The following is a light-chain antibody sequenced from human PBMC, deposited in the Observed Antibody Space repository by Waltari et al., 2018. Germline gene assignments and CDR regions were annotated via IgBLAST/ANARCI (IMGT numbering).Light chain of an antibody. V-gene: IGLV2-14*01. J-gene: IGLJ1*01. CDR1: SSDVGNYNY. Sequence: QSALTQPASVSGSPGQSITIPCTGTSSDVGNYNYVSWYQQHPGKVPKPILYGVSNRPSGVPNRFSGSKSGNTASLTISGLQAEDEADYYCSSYTGGSTFDVFGTGTKVAVL. CDR2: GVS. CDR3: SSYTGGSTFDV.